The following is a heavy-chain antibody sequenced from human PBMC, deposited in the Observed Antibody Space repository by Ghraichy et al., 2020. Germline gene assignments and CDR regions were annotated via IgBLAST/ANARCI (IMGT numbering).Heavy chain of an antibody. Sequence: ASVKVSCKVSGYSLTEFSIHWVRQAPGKGLEWMGGFDPGDGDTVYAQNFQARVTLTEDTSTDTAYMELRSLRSEDTAVYYCAAMLRYTTSWTFDYWGHGSVVTVSS. J-gene: IGHJ4*01. D-gene: IGHD2-2*01. V-gene: IGHV1-24*01. CDR2: FDPGDGDT. CDR3: AAMLRYTTSWTFDY. CDR1: GYSLTEFS.